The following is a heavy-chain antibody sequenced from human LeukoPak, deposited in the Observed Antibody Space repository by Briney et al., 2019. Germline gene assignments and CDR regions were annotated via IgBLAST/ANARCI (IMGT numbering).Heavy chain of an antibody. CDR3: ARGGVYCSRTSCYGDVDY. V-gene: IGHV3-30*02. J-gene: IGHJ4*02. CDR1: GFTFSSYG. CDR2: IRYDGSNK. D-gene: IGHD2-2*01. Sequence: GGSLRLSCAASGFTFSSYGMHWVRQAPGKGLEWVAFIRYDGSNKYYADSVKGRFTISRDNAKNSLYLQMNSLRAEDTAVYYCARGGVYCSRTSCYGDVDYWGQGTLVTVSS.